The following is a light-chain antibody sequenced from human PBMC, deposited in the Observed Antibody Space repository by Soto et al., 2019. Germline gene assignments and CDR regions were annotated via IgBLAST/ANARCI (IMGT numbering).Light chain of an antibody. CDR3: QQTYRTPLT. J-gene: IGKJ4*01. Sequence: DIQMTQSPSSLSASVGDRVTITCRAGQYIGRYLNWYQQKPGKAPKLLIYAASSLHSGVPSRFSGSGSGTDFTLTISSLQPEYFATYSCQQTYRTPLTFGGGTKLEIK. V-gene: IGKV1-39*01. CDR1: QYIGRY. CDR2: AAS.